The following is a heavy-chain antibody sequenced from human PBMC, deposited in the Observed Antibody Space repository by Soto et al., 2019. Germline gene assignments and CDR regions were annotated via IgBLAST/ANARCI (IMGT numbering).Heavy chain of an antibody. CDR3: ARPWVAAAGWWFYP. V-gene: IGHV4-59*08. Sequence: SETLSLTCTVSGGSISSYYWSWIRQPPGKGLEWIGYIYYSGSTNYNPSLKSRVTISVDTSKNQFSLKLSSVTAADTAVYYCARPWVAAAGWWFYPWGQGTLVTVSS. J-gene: IGHJ5*02. CDR1: GGSISSYY. D-gene: IGHD6-13*01. CDR2: IYYSGST.